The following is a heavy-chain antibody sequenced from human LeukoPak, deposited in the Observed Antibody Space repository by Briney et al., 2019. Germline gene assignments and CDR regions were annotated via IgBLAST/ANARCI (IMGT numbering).Heavy chain of an antibody. CDR1: GGSISSYY. V-gene: IGHV4-59*01. CDR3: ARATPHWILN. J-gene: IGHJ4*02. CDR2: IYYSGST. D-gene: IGHD2-15*01. Sequence: SETPSLTCTVSGGSISSYYWSWIRQPPGKGLEWIGYIYYSGSTNYNPSLKSRVTISVDTSKNQFSLKLSSVTAADTAVYYCARATPHWILNWGQGTLVTVSS.